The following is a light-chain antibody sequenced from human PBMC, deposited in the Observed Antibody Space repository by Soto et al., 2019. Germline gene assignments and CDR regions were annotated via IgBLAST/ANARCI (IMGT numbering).Light chain of an antibody. CDR2: EDN. Sequence: QSVLTQPPSVSAAPGQKVTISCSGSSSNIGSDFVSWYQQLPGTAPKLLIYEDNKRPSGIPDRFSGSKSGTSATLGITGLQTGDEADYYCGACDTSLSGGVFGGGTKLTVL. CDR1: SSNIGSDF. V-gene: IGLV1-51*02. CDR3: GACDTSLSGGV. J-gene: IGLJ2*01.